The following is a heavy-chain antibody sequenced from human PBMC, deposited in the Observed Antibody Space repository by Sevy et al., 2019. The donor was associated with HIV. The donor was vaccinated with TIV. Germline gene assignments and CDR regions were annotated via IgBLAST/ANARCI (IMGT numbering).Heavy chain of an antibody. V-gene: IGHV3-33*06. J-gene: IGHJ3*02. CDR3: AKSNPPQWRMENAFGI. D-gene: IGHD6-19*01. CDR2: IWYDGTNT. CDR1: GCTFNTYG. Sequence: GGSLRLSCEASGCTFNTYGMHWVRQAPGKGQEWVAVIWYDGTNTKYADSVKGRFTISRDNSKNPLYLQMNSLRGEDTAMYYCAKSNPPQWRMENAFGIWGQGTRVTVSS.